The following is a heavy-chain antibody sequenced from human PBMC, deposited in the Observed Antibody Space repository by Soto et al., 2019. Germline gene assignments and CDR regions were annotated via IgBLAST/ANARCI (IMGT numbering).Heavy chain of an antibody. CDR1: GYSFTSLD. CDR3: ARGVSAGVDY. D-gene: IGHD1-26*01. Sequence: QVQLVQSGAEVREPGASVKVSCTASGYSFTSLDINWVRQTAGQGLEWMGWMQPSTGRTGYAQKFQGRVTMTRDTSINTAYMELTTLTSDDTALYYCARGVSAGVDYWGQGTLVTVSS. J-gene: IGHJ4*02. V-gene: IGHV1-8*01. CDR2: MQPSTGRT.